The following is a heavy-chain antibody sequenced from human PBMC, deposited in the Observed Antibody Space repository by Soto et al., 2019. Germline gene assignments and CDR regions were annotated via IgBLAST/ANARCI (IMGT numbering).Heavy chain of an antibody. CDR1: GFTFSSYG. CDR2: ILYDGSNK. V-gene: IGHV3-30*18. CDR3: AKDRRDCSWCFHCNRYTQSTPVPALGATGSSSSSDY. J-gene: IGHJ4*01. D-gene: IGHD2-15*01. Sequence: GGSLRLSCAASGFTFSSYGMHWVRQAPGKGLEWVAVILYDGSNKYYADSVKGRFTISRDNSKNTLYLQMNSLRAEDTAVYYCAKDRRDCSWCFHCNRYTQSTPVPALGATGSSSSSDY.